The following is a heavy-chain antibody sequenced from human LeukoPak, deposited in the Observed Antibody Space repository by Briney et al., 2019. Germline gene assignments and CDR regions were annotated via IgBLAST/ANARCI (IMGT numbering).Heavy chain of an antibody. CDR3: ALVGDGAFDT. CDR2: ISGSGGST. V-gene: IGHV3-23*01. D-gene: IGHD3-16*01. J-gene: IGHJ3*02. CDR1: GFTFSIYA. Sequence: GGSLRLSCAASGFTFSIYAMSWVRQAPGKGLEWVSDISGSGGSTNYADSVKGRFTISRDNSKNTLDLHMHSLRVEDTAIYYCALVGDGAFDTWGQGTMVTVSS.